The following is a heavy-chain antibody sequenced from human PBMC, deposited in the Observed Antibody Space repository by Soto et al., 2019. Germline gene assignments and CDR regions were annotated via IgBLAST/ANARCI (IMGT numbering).Heavy chain of an antibody. CDR2: IYQSGST. V-gene: IGHV4-4*02. D-gene: IGHD3-10*01. CDR1: GGSISSGNW. J-gene: IGHJ4*02. Sequence: SETLSLTCTVSGGSISSGNWWSWVRQPPGKELEWIGEIYQSGSTNYNPSLKSRDTISVDTSKNQFSLKLNSMTAADTAVYYCARHNYGSGSTYFDYWGQGTLVTVSS. CDR3: ARHNYGSGSTYFDY.